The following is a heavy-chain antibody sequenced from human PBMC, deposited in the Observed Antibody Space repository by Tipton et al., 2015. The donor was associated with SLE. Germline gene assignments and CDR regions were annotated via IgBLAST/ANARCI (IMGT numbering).Heavy chain of an antibody. V-gene: IGHV1-69*01. Sequence: QSGAEVKKPGSSVKVSCKASGGTFSSYAISWVRQAPGQGLEWMGGIIPIFGTANYAQKFQGRVTITADESTSTAYMELSSLRSEDTAVYYCARSIAVVGTGYYYGMDVWGLGTTVTVSS. CDR2: IIPIFGTA. D-gene: IGHD6-19*01. J-gene: IGHJ6*02. CDR1: GGTFSSYA. CDR3: ARSIAVVGTGYYYGMDV.